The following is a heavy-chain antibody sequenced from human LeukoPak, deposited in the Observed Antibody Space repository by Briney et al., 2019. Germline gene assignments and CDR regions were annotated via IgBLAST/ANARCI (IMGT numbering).Heavy chain of an antibody. J-gene: IGHJ4*02. Sequence: SETLSLTCTVSGGSISSYYWSWIRQLPGKRLEWIGYMYYGGSTNYNSSLKSRVTISVDTSKNQFSLKLSSVTAADTAVYYCASLHPLRRIFDYWGQGTLVTVSS. CDR2: MYYGGST. CDR1: GGSISSYY. D-gene: IGHD2-15*01. CDR3: ASLHPLRRIFDY. V-gene: IGHV4-59*01.